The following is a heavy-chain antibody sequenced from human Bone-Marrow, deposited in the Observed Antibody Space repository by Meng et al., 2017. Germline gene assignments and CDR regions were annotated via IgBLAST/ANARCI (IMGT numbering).Heavy chain of an antibody. D-gene: IGHD2-15*01. CDR1: GYTFTGYY. CDR3: AREGGPDKWFDP. V-gene: IGHV1-2*02. J-gene: IGHJ5*02. Sequence: QVRLVLSGAEVKKPGASVTVSCKASGYTFTGYYTHWVRQAPGQGLEWMGWLNPNGGGTYYAQQFQGRVTMTRDTSINTAYLELSRLTSADTAVYYCAREGGPDKWFDPWGQGTLVTVSS. CDR2: LNPNGGGT.